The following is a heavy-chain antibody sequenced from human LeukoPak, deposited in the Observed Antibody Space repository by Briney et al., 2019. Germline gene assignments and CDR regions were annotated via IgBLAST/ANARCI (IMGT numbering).Heavy chain of an antibody. V-gene: IGHV4-59*01. Sequence: PSETLSLTCTVSGGSISSYYWSWIWQPPGKGLEWIGYIYYSGSTNYNPSLKSRVTISVDTSKNQFSLKLSSVTAADTAVYYCANSFYGGKIDYWGQGTLVTVSS. CDR1: GGSISSYY. D-gene: IGHD4-23*01. J-gene: IGHJ4*02. CDR2: IYYSGST. CDR3: ANSFYGGKIDY.